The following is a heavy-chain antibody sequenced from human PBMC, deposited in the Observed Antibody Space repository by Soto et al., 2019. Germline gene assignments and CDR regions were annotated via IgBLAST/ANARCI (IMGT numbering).Heavy chain of an antibody. CDR2: IYSGGST. CDR3: ARLNVRVLEPNYLDY. V-gene: IGHV3-66*04. Sequence: EVQLVESGGGLVQPGGSLRLSCAASGFTVSSNYMSWVRQAPGKGLEWVSVIYSGGSTYYADSVKGRFTISRDNSKNTLYLQMNSLRAEDTAVYYCARLNVRVLEPNYLDYWGQGTLVTVSS. CDR1: GFTVSSNY. D-gene: IGHD3-3*01. J-gene: IGHJ4*02.